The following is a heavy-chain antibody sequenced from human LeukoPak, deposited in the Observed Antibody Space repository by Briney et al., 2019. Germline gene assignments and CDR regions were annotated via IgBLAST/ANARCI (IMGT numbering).Heavy chain of an antibody. J-gene: IGHJ4*02. D-gene: IGHD3-22*01. V-gene: IGHV3-23*01. CDR2: LSGSGGGT. CDR3: ARSRSGSFDY. CDR1: GITLSNYG. Sequence: GGSLRLSCAVSGITLSNYGMSWVRQAPGKGLEWVAGLSGSGGGTNYADSVQGRFTISRDNAKNTLYLQMNSLRAEDTAVYYCARSRSGSFDYWGQGTLVTVSS.